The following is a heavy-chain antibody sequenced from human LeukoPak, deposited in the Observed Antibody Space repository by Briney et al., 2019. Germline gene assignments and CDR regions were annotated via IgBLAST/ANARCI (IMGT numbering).Heavy chain of an antibody. CDR2: IYTSGST. D-gene: IGHD5-18*01. Sequence: SETLSLTCAVSGGSISSSSYYWGWIRQPPGKGLEWIGRIYTSGSTNYNPSRKSRVTISVDTSKNQFSLKLSSVTAADTAVYYCARGGGYGYDEIDYWGQGTLVTVSS. CDR3: ARGGGYGYDEIDY. V-gene: IGHV4-61*02. J-gene: IGHJ4*02. CDR1: GGSISSSSYY.